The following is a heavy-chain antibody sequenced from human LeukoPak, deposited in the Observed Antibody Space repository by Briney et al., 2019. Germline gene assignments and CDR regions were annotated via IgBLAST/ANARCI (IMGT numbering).Heavy chain of an antibody. J-gene: IGHJ4*02. Sequence: AGSLRLSCAASGFTFSSYDMHWVRQATGKGLEWVSAICTAGYTYYAGSVKGRFTISRENAMNALYLQMNSLRAGDTAVYYCARATREFDYWGQGILVTVSS. V-gene: IGHV3-13*04. CDR1: GFTFSSYD. CDR3: ARATREFDY. CDR2: ICTAGYT. D-gene: IGHD1-14*01.